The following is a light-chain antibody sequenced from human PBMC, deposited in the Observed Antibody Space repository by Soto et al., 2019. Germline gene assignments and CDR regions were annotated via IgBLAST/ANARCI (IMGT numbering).Light chain of an antibody. J-gene: IGKJ1*01. CDR1: QSISIW. V-gene: IGKV1-5*03. CDR2: GTS. CDR3: QHYNVYSWT. Sequence: DIPMTQSPSTLSASVGDRVTITCRASQSISIWLAWYQQKPGRAPNLLIYGTSSLESGVPSRFSGSGSGTEFTLTISSLQPDDFATYYCQHYNVYSWTFGQGTKVEIK.